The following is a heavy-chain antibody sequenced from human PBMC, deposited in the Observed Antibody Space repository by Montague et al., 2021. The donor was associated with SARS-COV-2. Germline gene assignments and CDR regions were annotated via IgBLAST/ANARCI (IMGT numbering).Heavy chain of an antibody. D-gene: IGHD4-17*01. CDR1: GGSFSGYY. V-gene: IGHV4-34*01. CDR2: INHSGST. Sequence: SETLSLTCAVYGGSFSGYYLDWIRQPPGKGLEWIGEINHSGSTNYNPSXXSRVTIAVDTSKNQFSLKVTSVTAADTAVFYCARSTVTNAPFGFSNKLRSRYNGMDVWGQGTTVTVSS. CDR3: ARSTVTNAPFGFSNKLRSRYNGMDV. J-gene: IGHJ6*02.